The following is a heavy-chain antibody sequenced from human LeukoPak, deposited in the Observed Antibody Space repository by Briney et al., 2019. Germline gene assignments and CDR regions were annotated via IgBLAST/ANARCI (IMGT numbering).Heavy chain of an antibody. CDR3: ARNCRSTSCYTEDAFDI. D-gene: IGHD2-2*02. CDR1: GYSISSGYY. Sequence: SSETLSLTCTVSGYSISSGYYWGRIRQPPGKGLEWIGSIYHSGSTYYNPSLKSQVTISVDTSKNQFSLKLSSVTAADTAVYYCARNCRSTSCYTEDAFDIWGQGTMVTVSS. J-gene: IGHJ3*02. CDR2: IYHSGST. V-gene: IGHV4-38-2*02.